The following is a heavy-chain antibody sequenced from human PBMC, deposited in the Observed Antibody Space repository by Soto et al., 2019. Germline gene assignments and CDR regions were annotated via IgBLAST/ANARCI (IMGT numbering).Heavy chain of an antibody. J-gene: IGHJ4*02. CDR3: ARDTNYYASGSGVDF. V-gene: IGHV3-21*01. CDR2: ITSSNTYI. Sequence: GGSLRLSCVASGFTFSSYSMSWVRQAPGEGLQWVSSITSSNTYINYGDSVKGRFAISGDNAKNSLYLQMNSLRAEDTAVYFCARDTNYYASGSGVDFWGQGTLVTVSS. D-gene: IGHD3-10*01. CDR1: GFTFSSYS.